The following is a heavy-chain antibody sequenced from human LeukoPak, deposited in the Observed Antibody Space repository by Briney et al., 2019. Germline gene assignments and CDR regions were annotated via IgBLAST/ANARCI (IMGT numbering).Heavy chain of an antibody. D-gene: IGHD3-10*01. Sequence: SETLSLTCTVSGGSISSYYWSWIRQPPGKGLEWIGYIYYSGSTNYNPSLKSRVTISVDTSKNQFSLKLRSVTAADTAVYYCARVSIMVRGVIITGDTFDIWGQGTMVTVSS. CDR2: IYYSGST. CDR3: ARVSIMVRGVIITGDTFDI. CDR1: GGSISSYY. V-gene: IGHV4-59*01. J-gene: IGHJ3*02.